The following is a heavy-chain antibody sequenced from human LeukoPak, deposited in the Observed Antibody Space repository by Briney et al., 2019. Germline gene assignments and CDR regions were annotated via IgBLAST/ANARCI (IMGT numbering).Heavy chain of an antibody. CDR3: AKSLYGGCDY. D-gene: IGHD3-16*02. V-gene: IGHV3-23*01. CDR2: ISGSGGST. J-gene: IGHJ4*02. Sequence: GRSLRLSCAASGFTFSSYAMHWVRQAPGKGLEWVSAISGSGGSTYYADSVKGRFTIFRDNSKNTVYLQMNSLRVEDTAVYYCAKSLYGGCDYWGQGTVVTVSS. CDR1: GFTFSSYA.